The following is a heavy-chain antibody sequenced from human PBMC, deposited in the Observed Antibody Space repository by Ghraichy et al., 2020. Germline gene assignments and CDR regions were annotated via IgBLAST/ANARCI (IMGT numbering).Heavy chain of an antibody. CDR3: ARDLLSSYCGGDCDDY. CDR2: ISYDGSNK. CDR1: GFTFSSYA. J-gene: IGHJ4*02. Sequence: GESLNISCAASGFTFSSYAMHWVRQAPGKGLEWVAVISYDGSNKYYADSVKGRFTISRDNSKNTLYLQMNSLRAEDTAVYYCARDLLSSYCGGDCDDYWGQGTLVTVSS. D-gene: IGHD2-21*02. V-gene: IGHV3-30-3*01.